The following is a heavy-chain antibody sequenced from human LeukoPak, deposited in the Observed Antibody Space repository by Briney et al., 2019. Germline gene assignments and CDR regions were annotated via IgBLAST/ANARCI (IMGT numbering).Heavy chain of an antibody. J-gene: IGHJ4*02. CDR3: ARRLGYCSGGSCGDFDY. CDR1: GSSFTSYW. CDR2: IYPGDSDT. D-gene: IGHD2-15*01. Sequence: GESLKISCQGSGSSFTSYWIGWVRQMPGKGLEWMGIIYPGDSDTRYSPSFQGQVTISADKSISTAYLQWSSLKASDTAMYYCARRLGYCSGGSCGDFDYWGQGTLVTVSS. V-gene: IGHV5-51*01.